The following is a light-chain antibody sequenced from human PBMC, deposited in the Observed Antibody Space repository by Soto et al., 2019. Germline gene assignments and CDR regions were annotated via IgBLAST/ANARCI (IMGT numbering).Light chain of an antibody. Sequence: DIVMTQSPLSLPVTPGEPASISCRSSQSLLHSNAYNYLDWYLQKPGQSPQLLIYLGSNRASGVPERFSGSGSGTDFTLKISRVEAEDVGVYYCMQAVQIPRTFGQGTKVEIK. CDR3: MQAVQIPRT. V-gene: IGKV2-28*01. CDR2: LGS. J-gene: IGKJ1*01. CDR1: QSLLHSNAYNY.